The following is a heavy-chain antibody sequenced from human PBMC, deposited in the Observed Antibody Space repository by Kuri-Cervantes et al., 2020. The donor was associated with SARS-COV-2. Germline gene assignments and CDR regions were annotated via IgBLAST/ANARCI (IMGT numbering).Heavy chain of an antibody. Sequence: ASVKVSCKASGYTFTSYGISWVRQAPGQGLEWMGWISAYNGNTNYAQKLQGRVTMTTDTSTSTAYVEVTSLGSEDTAVYYCARGPGGGGSLEHWGQGTLVTVSS. J-gene: IGHJ1*01. CDR2: ISAYNGNT. CDR1: GYTFTSYG. V-gene: IGHV1-18*01. D-gene: IGHD5-12*01. CDR3: ARGPGGGGSLEH.